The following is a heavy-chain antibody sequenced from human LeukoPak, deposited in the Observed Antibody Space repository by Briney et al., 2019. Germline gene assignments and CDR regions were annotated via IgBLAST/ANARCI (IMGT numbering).Heavy chain of an antibody. CDR3: ARAENYYGSGSYPPGY. CDR2: INHSGST. J-gene: IGHJ4*02. V-gene: IGHV4-34*01. CDR1: GGSFSGYY. Sequence: PSETLSLACGVEGGSFSGYYWSWIRQPPGKGLEWIGEINHSGSTNYNPSLKSRVTISVDTSKNQFSLKLTSVTAADTAVYYCARAENYYGSGSYPPGYWGQGTLVTVSS. D-gene: IGHD3-10*01.